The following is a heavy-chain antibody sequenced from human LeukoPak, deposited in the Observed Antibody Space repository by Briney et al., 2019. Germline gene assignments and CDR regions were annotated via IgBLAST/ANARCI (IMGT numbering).Heavy chain of an antibody. CDR2: IIPIFGTA. CDR3: ARGPNYYDSSSYYFE. V-gene: IGHV1-69*13. D-gene: IGHD3-22*01. CDR1: GGTFSSYA. Sequence: ASVKVSCKASGGTFSSYAISWVRQAPGQGLEWMGGIIPIFGTANYAQKFQGRVTITADESTSTAYMELSSLRSEDTAVYYCARGPNYYDSSSYYFEWGQGTLVTVSS. J-gene: IGHJ4*02.